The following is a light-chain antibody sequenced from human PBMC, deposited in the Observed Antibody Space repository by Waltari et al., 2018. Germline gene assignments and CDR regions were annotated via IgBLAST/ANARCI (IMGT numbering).Light chain of an antibody. CDR2: GAS. Sequence: EIVLTQSPGTLSSSLGERAPVSCRASQSVSRALAWYQQKPGQAPRLLIYGASTRATGIPDRFSGSGSGTDFSLTISRLEPDDFAVYYCQHYLRLPVTFGQGTTVEI. V-gene: IGKV3-20*01. J-gene: IGKJ1*01. CDR1: QSVSRA. CDR3: QHYLRLPVT.